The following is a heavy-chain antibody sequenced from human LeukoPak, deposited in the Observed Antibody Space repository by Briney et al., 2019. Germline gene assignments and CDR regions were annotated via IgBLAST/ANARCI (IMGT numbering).Heavy chain of an antibody. CDR2: IYYSGST. J-gene: IGHJ4*02. V-gene: IGHV4-28*06. D-gene: IGHD1-26*01. Sequence: PSDTLSLTCAVSGYSISSSNWWGWIRQPPGKGLGGIGYIYYSGSTNYNPSLKSRVTMSVDTSKNQFSLKLSSVTALDTAVYYCARIVGATAPDYWGQGTLVTVSS. CDR1: GYSISSSNW. CDR3: ARIVGATAPDY.